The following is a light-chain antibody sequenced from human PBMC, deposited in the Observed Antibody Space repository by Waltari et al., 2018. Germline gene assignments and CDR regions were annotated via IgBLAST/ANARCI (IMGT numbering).Light chain of an antibody. CDR3: MQGTHFFT. CDR1: QSLLHSNGNTY. Sequence: DVVMTQSPLSLPITPGQPASMTCRSSQSLLHSNGNTYLSWFLQKPGQPPRRLIYKVSNRDSGVPDRFSGSGAGTDFPLKISRVEAEDVGVYYCMQGTHFFTFGGGTKVEIK. CDR2: KVS. J-gene: IGKJ4*01. V-gene: IGKV2-30*02.